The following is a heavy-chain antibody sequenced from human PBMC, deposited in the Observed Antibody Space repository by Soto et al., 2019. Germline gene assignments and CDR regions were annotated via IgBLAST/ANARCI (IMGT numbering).Heavy chain of an antibody. CDR1: GYTFTKYD. CDR2: MNPNSGKT. D-gene: IGHD1-1*01. CDR3: VGRWNNQ. V-gene: IGHV1-8*01. J-gene: IGHJ4*02. Sequence: QVQLVQSGAEVKKPGASVKVSCKASGYTFTKYDINWVRQATGQGLEWMGWMNPNSGKTGYAQKCQRECTKAWYTPINTAYMELSSLTSEATAVYYCVGRWNNQGGQGTLVTVSS.